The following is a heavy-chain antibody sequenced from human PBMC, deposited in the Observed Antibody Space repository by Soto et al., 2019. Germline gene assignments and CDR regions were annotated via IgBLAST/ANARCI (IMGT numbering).Heavy chain of an antibody. Sequence: SETLSLTCTVSGGSISSSSYYWGRIRQPPGKGLEWLGRIYYSGSTYYNPSLKSRDTISVDTSKNQFSLKLSSVTAADTAVYYCARGYCSGGSCQLVFVYWGQGTRDTVS. CDR2: IYYSGST. V-gene: IGHV4-39*01. J-gene: IGHJ4*02. CDR3: ARGYCSGGSCQLVFVY. D-gene: IGHD2-15*01. CDR1: GGSISSSSYY.